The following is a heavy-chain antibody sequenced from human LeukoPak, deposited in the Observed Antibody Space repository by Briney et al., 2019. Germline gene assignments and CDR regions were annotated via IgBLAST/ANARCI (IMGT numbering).Heavy chain of an antibody. D-gene: IGHD3-22*01. CDR2: ISASGGIT. CDR1: GFIFSSYA. V-gene: IGHV3-23*01. Sequence: PGGSLRLSCAASGFIFSSYAMSWVRQAPGKGLEWVSGISASGGITYSAESVKGRFTISRDNSKNSLYLLMNSLRAEDTAVYYCARGQTITMIGVVITPFDCWGQGILVTVSS. CDR3: ARGQTITMIGVVITPFDC. J-gene: IGHJ4*02.